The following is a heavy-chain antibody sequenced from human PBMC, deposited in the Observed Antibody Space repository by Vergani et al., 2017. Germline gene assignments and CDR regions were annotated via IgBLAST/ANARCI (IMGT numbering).Heavy chain of an antibody. D-gene: IGHD2-15*01. V-gene: IGHV4-59*01. CDR1: GGSISSYY. CDR3: AGESGDDAFDI. Sequence: QVQLQESGPGLVKPSETLSLTCTVSGGSISSYYWSWIRQPPGKGLEWIGYIYYSGSTNYNPSLKSRVTISVDTSKNQFSLKLSSVTAADTAVYYCAGESGDDAFDIWGQGTMVTVSS. CDR2: IYYSGST. J-gene: IGHJ3*02.